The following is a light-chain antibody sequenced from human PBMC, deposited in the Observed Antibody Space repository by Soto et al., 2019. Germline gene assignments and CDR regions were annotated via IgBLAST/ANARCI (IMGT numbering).Light chain of an antibody. CDR2: GAS. CDR3: QLISNFLLT. CDR1: QGIGND. J-gene: IGKJ3*01. Sequence: IQMTQSPSSLSASVGDRITITCRASQGIGNDLGWFQQKPGKAPKILIYGASSLQSGVPARFSGSGSGTDFTLTISSLEPEDFAVYYCQLISNFLLTFGPGTKVDI. V-gene: IGKV1-6*01.